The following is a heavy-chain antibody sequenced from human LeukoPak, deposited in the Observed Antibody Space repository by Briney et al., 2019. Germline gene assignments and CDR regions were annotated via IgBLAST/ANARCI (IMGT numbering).Heavy chain of an antibody. V-gene: IGHV1-3*01. CDR3: ARDHRANGNFVSATTFDF. J-gene: IGHJ4*02. D-gene: IGHD2/OR15-2a*01. Sequence: GESLKISCKGSGYSFTYYWIGWVRQALGQRPEWMGWINVDSGNTKYSEKFQDRVTITRDTSAGTAYVELSRLSSEDTAIYYCARDHRANGNFVSATTFDFWGQGTLVTVSS. CDR2: INVDSGNT. CDR1: GYSFTYYW.